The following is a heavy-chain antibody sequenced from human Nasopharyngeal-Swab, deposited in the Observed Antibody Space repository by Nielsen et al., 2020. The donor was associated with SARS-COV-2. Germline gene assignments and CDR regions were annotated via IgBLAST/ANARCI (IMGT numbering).Heavy chain of an antibody. J-gene: IGHJ4*02. Sequence: GESLKISCAASGFSTSTYAMSWVRQAPGKGLEWVSAISAGGTTYYADSAKGRFTISRDNSKNTLYLQLNSLGDEDTAVYYCAKGSPGQCSSVTCTGAIYFDYWGQGTLVTVSS. V-gene: IGHV3-23*01. CDR1: GFSTSTYA. CDR3: AKGSPGQCSSVTCTGAIYFDY. CDR2: ISAGGTT. D-gene: IGHD2-2*01.